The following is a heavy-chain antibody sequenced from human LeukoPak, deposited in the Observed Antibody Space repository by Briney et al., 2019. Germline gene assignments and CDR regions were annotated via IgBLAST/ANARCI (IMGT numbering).Heavy chain of an antibody. Sequence: GGSLRLSCAASGFTVSSNYMSWVRQAPGKGLEWISVIYSGGSTYYADSVKGRFTISRDNSKNTLYLQMNSLRAEDTAVYYCARVSLSGSYYYAFDIWGQGTMVTVSS. V-gene: IGHV3-66*02. CDR1: GFTVSSNY. CDR3: ARVSLSGSYYYAFDI. CDR2: IYSGGST. D-gene: IGHD1-26*01. J-gene: IGHJ3*02.